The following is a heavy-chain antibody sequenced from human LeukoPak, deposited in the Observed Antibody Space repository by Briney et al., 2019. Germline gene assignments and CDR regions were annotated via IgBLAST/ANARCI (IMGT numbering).Heavy chain of an antibody. D-gene: IGHD5-12*01. CDR2: ISYDGSNK. CDR1: GFTFSSYT. Sequence: GGSLRLSCAASGFTFSSYTMHWVRQAPGKGLEWVAVISYDGSNKYYADSVKGRFTISRDNSKNTLYLQMNSLRAEDTAVYYCAKEGGYDLYYFDYWGQGTLVTVSS. J-gene: IGHJ4*02. V-gene: IGHV3-30-3*01. CDR3: AKEGGYDLYYFDY.